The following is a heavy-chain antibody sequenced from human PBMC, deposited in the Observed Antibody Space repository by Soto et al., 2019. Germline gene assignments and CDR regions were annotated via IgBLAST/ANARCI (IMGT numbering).Heavy chain of an antibody. V-gene: IGHV1-24*01. CDR3: ATDRGVAVGSFVDY. CDR2: LDPEDGET. J-gene: IGHJ4*02. D-gene: IGHD1-26*01. CDR1: GSTHTELS. Sequence: QVQLVQSGAEVKKPGASVKVSYKVSGSTHTELSMHWVRQAPGNGLEWMGGLDPEDGETIYAQKFQGRVTMTEDTSTDTAYMELSSLRSEDTAVYYCATDRGVAVGSFVDYWGQGTLVTVSS.